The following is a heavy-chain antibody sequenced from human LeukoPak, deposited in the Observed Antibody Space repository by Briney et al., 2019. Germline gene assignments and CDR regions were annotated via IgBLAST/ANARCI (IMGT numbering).Heavy chain of an antibody. V-gene: IGHV3-7*01. CDR2: IKQDGNEK. CDR3: ARDGVPAAIRCWFDP. CDR1: GFTFSDYW. D-gene: IGHD2-2*02. Sequence: GGSLRLSCAVSGFTFSDYWMSWVRQAPGKGLEWVANIKQDGNEKYYVDSLKGRFTISRDNAKKSLYLQMNSLRAEDTAVYYCARDGVPAAIRCWFDPWGQGTLVTVSS. J-gene: IGHJ5*02.